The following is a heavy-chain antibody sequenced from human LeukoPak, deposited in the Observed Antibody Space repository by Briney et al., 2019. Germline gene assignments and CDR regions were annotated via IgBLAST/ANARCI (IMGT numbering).Heavy chain of an antibody. Sequence: ASVTVSCKAVGYIFRSYGISWVRQAPGHGLEWLGWINPYDGKINYGQNFQGRVTVTADTSTSTAYMELRSLRSDDTAVYFCARDIAYNMDVWGKGTTVTVSS. J-gene: IGHJ6*03. V-gene: IGHV1-18*01. CDR1: GYIFRSYG. D-gene: IGHD6-13*01. CDR3: ARDIAYNMDV. CDR2: INPYDGKI.